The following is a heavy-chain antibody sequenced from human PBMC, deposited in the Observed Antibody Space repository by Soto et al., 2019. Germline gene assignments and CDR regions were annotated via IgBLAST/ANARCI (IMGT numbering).Heavy chain of an antibody. CDR3: ARSSTYGAQRLDY. Sequence: SETLSLTCSVSGDSMSTYYWTWIRQPPGKGLEWIGYIYDSGTTNYNPSLKSRVAISVDTSKNQFSLKLSSVTAADTAIYYCARSSTYGAQRLDYWGQGALVTVSS. CDR2: IYDSGTT. CDR1: GDSMSTYY. V-gene: IGHV4-59*01. J-gene: IGHJ4*02. D-gene: IGHD2-21*01.